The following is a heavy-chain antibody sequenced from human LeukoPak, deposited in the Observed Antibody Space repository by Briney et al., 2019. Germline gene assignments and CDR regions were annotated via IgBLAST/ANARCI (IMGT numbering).Heavy chain of an antibody. CDR1: GFTFSSYA. CDR3: ARVGAAAGTLADY. Sequence: GGSLRLSCAASGFTFSSYAMHWVRQAPGKGLEWVAVISYDGSNKYYADSVKGRFTISRDKSKNTLYLQMNSLRAEDTAVYYCARVGAAAGTLADYWGQGTLVTVSS. CDR2: ISYDGSNK. V-gene: IGHV3-30*04. J-gene: IGHJ4*02. D-gene: IGHD6-13*01.